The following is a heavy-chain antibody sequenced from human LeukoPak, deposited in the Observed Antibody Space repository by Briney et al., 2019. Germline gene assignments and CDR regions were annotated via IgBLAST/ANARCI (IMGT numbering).Heavy chain of an antibody. J-gene: IGHJ5*02. V-gene: IGHV3-7*01. CDR3: ARDRWEWSGWVGLSNWFDP. CDR1: GFTFSSYA. CDR2: IKQDGSEK. D-gene: IGHD3-3*01. Sequence: GGSLRLSCAASGFTFSSYAMSWVRQAPGKGLEWVANIKQDGSEKYYVDSVKGRFTISRDNAKNSLYLQMNSLRAEDTAVYYCARDRWEWSGWVGLSNWFDPWGQGTLVTVSS.